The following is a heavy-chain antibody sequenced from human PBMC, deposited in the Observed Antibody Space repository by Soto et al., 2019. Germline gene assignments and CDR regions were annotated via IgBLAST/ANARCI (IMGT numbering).Heavy chain of an antibody. V-gene: IGHV1-2*04. Sequence: QVQLVQSGAEVKKPGASVKVSCKASGYTFTDYHIHWVRQAPGQGLEWLGRSNPKRGGTSTAQKFQGWVTMTTDPSISTASMELARLTSDDTAIYYCPRGDSTDCSNGVCSFFYNHDMDVWGQGTTVTVSS. J-gene: IGHJ6*02. CDR3: PRGDSTDCSNGVCSFFYNHDMDV. D-gene: IGHD2-8*01. CDR1: GYTFTDYH. CDR2: SNPKRGGT.